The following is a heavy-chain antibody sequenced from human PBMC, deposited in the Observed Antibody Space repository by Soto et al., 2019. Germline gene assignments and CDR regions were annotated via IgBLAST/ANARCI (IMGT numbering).Heavy chain of an antibody. J-gene: IGHJ6*02. CDR2: IYYSGNT. CDR1: GGSISSYY. Sequence: PSETLSLTCSVAGGSISSYYWSWIRQPPGKGLEWIGYIYYSGNTNYNPSLKSRVTISVDTSKNQVSLKVYSVTAADTALYYCASSGRDLGSSSPKGKNYYSYYGLDVWGQGNPGHRLL. D-gene: IGHD6-13*01. CDR3: ASSGRDLGSSSPKGKNYYSYYGLDV. V-gene: IGHV4-59*01.